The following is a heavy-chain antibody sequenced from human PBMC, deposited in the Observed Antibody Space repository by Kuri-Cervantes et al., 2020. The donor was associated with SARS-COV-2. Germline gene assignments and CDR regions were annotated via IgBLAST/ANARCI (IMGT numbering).Heavy chain of an antibody. V-gene: IGHV1-2*02. CDR1: GYTFTDYY. J-gene: IGHJ4*02. CDR3: ARARLAAGGTIDY. D-gene: IGHD6-13*01. CDR2: INPNSGGT. Sequence: ASVKVSCKASGYTFTDYYMHWVRQAPGQGLEWMGWINPNSGGTNYALKLQGRVTITRNTSISTAYMELSSLRSEDTAVYYCARARLAAGGTIDYWGQGTLVTVSS.